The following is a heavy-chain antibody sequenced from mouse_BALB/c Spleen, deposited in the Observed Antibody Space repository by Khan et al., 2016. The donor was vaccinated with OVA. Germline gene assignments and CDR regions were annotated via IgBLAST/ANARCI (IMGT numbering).Heavy chain of an antibody. CDR1: GFTFTSYG. CDR3: AAGYSRNYFDY. D-gene: IGHD1-2*01. V-gene: IGHV1S134*01. Sequence: IQLQQSGAELGRPGSSVKLSCKTSGFTFTSYGIKWVKQRPGQGLEWMGYIYPGNGYTVYNEKFQGKVTLTSDTSSSTAYMQLRSLTSEDSAIKSCAAGYSRNYFDYRGEGTTPTVSS. J-gene: IGHJ2*01. CDR2: IYPGNGYT.